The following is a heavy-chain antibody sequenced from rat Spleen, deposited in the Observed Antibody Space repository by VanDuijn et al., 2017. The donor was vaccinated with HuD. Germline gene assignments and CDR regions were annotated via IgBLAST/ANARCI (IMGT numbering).Heavy chain of an antibody. Sequence: QIQLQQSGAELTKPGSSVMISCKASGYTFTSYDISWIKQRPGQALEWIGAIIPGSGGTGYNERFKGTATLTADKSSRTAFMQLRSLTPDDSAVYYCASITPSAYFYFWGQGVMVTVST. CDR2: IIPGSGGT. D-gene: IGHD1-1*01. J-gene: IGHJ2*01. CDR3: ASITPSAYFYF. V-gene: IGHV1-60*01. CDR1: GYTFTSYD.